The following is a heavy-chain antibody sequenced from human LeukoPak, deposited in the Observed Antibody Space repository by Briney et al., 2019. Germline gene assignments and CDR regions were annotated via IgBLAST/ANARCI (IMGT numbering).Heavy chain of an antibody. CDR1: GFTFSSYG. V-gene: IGHV3-30*02. CDR2: IRYDGSNK. CDR3: AKELTPRGYYYDSSGKFDY. J-gene: IGHJ4*02. Sequence: GGSLRLSCAASGFTFSSYGMHWVRQAPGKGLEWVAFIRYDGSNKYYADSVKGRFTISRDSSKNTLYLQMNSLRAEDTAVYYCAKELTPRGYYYDSSGKFDYWGQGTLVTVSS. D-gene: IGHD3-22*01.